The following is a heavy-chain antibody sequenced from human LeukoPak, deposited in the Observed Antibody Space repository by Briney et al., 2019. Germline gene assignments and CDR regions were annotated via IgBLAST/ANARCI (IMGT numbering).Heavy chain of an antibody. CDR3: ASRRTAYCGGDCPEGY. D-gene: IGHD2-21*02. J-gene: IGHJ4*02. CDR1: GFTFSSYA. Sequence: PGGSLRLSCAASGFTFSSYAMSWVRQAPGKGLEWVSSISRSSTYIYYADSVKGRFTISRDNAKNSLYLQMNSLRAEDTAVYYCASRRTAYCGGDCPEGYWGQGTLVTVSS. V-gene: IGHV3-21*01. CDR2: ISRSSTYI.